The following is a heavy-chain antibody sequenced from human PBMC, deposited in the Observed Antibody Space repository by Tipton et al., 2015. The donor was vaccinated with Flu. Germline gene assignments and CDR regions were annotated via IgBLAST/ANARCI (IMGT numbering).Heavy chain of an antibody. CDR1: GGSISSYY. CDR3: ASDYYDSSVNGWFDP. CDR2: IYYSGST. Sequence: TLSLTCTVSGGSISSYYWSWIRQPPGKGLEWIGYIYYSGSTNYNPSLKSRVTISVDTSKNQFSLKLSSVTAADTAVYYCASDYYDSSVNGWFDPWGQGTLVTVSS. J-gene: IGHJ5*02. D-gene: IGHD3-22*01. V-gene: IGHV4-59*12.